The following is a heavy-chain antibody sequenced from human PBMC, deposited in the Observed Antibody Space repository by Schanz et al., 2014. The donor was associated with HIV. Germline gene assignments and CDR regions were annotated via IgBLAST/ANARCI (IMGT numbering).Heavy chain of an antibody. CDR3: ARSAGYYAGHEY. CDR2: IIPVFGTA. CDR1: GGTLISTYG. Sequence: QVKLVQSGAEVKRPGSTVKVSCTASGGTLISTYGFSWARQAPGQGLEWMGGIIPVFGTANYAQKFQGRVTMPADESTSTAYMELSSLRSEDTAVYYCARSAGYYAGHEYWGRGTPVTVSS. J-gene: IGHJ4*02. V-gene: IGHV1-69*01. D-gene: IGHD2-8*02.